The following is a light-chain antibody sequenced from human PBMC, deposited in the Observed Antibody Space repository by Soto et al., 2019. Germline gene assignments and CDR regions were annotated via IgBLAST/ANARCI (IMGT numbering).Light chain of an antibody. J-gene: IGLJ2*01. V-gene: IGLV2-14*02. CDR3: QSYDSSLSRV. CDR2: EGN. Sequence: QSALTQPASVSGSPGQSITISCTGTSSDVGSYNLVSWYQQHPGKAPKLMIYEGNKRPSGVSNRFSGSKSANTASLTISGLQTEDEADYYCQSYDSSLSRVFGGGTKLTVL. CDR1: SSDVGSYNL.